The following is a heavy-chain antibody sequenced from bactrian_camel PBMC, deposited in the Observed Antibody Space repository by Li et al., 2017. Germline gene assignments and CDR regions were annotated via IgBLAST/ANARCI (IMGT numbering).Heavy chain of an antibody. J-gene: IGHJ4*01. Sequence: DVQLVESGGGLVQPGGSLGLSCAASGFTFSSYAMSWVRQAPGKGLEWVSVISSLGGSTYYADSVKGRFTISQDNAKNTFKRTLYLQMDSLKLEDTAVYYCVGDMFQALRASVRCAGEYMWWGQGTQVTVS. CDR2: ISSLGGST. D-gene: IGHD1*01. V-gene: IGHV3S31*01. CDR3: VGDMFQALRASVRCAGEYMW. CDR1: GFTFSSYA.